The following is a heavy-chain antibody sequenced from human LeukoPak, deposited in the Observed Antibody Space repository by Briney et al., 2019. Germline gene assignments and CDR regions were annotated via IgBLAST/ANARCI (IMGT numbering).Heavy chain of an antibody. Sequence: PGGSLRLSCAASGFTFSSFSMNWVRQAPGKGVEWVSSISSSSSYMYYADSVKGRFTISRDNAKNSLYLQLNSLRAEDTAVYYCARGGSGNWNAPFDYWGQGILVTVSS. CDR3: ARGGSGNWNAPFDY. J-gene: IGHJ4*02. D-gene: IGHD1-1*01. V-gene: IGHV3-21*01. CDR2: ISSSSSYM. CDR1: GFTFSSFS.